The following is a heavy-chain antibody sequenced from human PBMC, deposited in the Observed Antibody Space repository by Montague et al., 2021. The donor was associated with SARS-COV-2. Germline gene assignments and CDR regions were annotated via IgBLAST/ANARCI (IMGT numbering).Heavy chain of an antibody. CDR3: VRPLWFGDSDYYFES. D-gene: IGHD3-10*01. Sequence: SLRLSFAASGFTFRSYWMHWVRQVPGRGLVWVSRIKHDGTSTNYAASVKGRFTISRDNAKNTLSLQMNNLRAEDTAAYYCVRPLWFGDSDYYFESWGQGTLVTVSS. V-gene: IGHV3-74*01. CDR2: IKHDGTST. J-gene: IGHJ4*02. CDR1: GFTFRSYW.